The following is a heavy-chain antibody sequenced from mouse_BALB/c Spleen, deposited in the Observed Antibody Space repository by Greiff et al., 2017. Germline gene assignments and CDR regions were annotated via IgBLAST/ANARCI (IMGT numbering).Heavy chain of an antibody. CDR3: ARSGYGNDLYFDD. V-gene: IGHV5-17*02. CDR2: ISSGSGTI. D-gene: IGHD2-10*02. CDR1: GFTFSSFG. Sequence: EVKVVESGGGLVQPGGSRNLSCAASGFTFSSFGMHWVRQAPEKGLEWVAYISSGSGTIYYADTVKGRFTISRDNPKNTLFLQMTSLRSEDTAMYYCARSGYGNDLYFDDWGEGTTLTVSS. J-gene: IGHJ2*01.